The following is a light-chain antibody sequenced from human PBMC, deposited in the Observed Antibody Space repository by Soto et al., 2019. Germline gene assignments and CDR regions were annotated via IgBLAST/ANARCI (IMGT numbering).Light chain of an antibody. CDR2: LNSDGSH. V-gene: IGLV4-69*01. Sequence: QSVLTQSPSASASLGASVKLTCTLSSGHSSYAIAWHQQQPEKGPRYLMKLNSDGSHSKGDGIPDRFSGSSSGAERSLTISSLQSEDEADYYCQTWGTGIHYVFGTGTKVTVL. J-gene: IGLJ1*01. CDR1: SGHSSYA. CDR3: QTWGTGIHYV.